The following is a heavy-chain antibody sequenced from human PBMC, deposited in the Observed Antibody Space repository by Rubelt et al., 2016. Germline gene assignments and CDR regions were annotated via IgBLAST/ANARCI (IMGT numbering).Heavy chain of an antibody. CDR1: GGSISSSSYY. CDR3: ARHGSFGMGTAAHPDY. J-gene: IGHJ4*02. CDR2: INNSGNT. Sequence: QLQLQESGPGLVKPSETLSLTCTVSGGSISSSSYYWGWIRQPPGKGLEWVGYINNSGNTNHNPSLTSRVTLSLATSKNPFSLKLSSVTAADTAMYYCARHGSFGMGTAAHPDYWGQGTLVTVSS. V-gene: IGHV4-39*01. D-gene: IGHD1-7*01.